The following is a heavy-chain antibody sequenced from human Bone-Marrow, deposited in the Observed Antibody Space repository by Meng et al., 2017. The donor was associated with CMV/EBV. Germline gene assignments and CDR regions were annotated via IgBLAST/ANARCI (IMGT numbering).Heavy chain of an antibody. V-gene: IGHV1-18*01. Sequence: VQRVQLGVGVKRPVASVKVSCKASGYTCTSYGISWVRQAPGQGLEWMGWISAYNGNTNYAQKLQGRVTMTTDTSTSTAYMELRSLRSDDTAVYYCARVTVLGVVVAAGWFDPWGQGTLVTVSS. D-gene: IGHD2-15*01. CDR1: GYTCTSYG. J-gene: IGHJ5*02. CDR3: ARVTVLGVVVAAGWFDP. CDR2: ISAYNGNT.